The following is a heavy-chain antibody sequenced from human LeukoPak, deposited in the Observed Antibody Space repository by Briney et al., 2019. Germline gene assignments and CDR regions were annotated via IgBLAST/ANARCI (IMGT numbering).Heavy chain of an antibody. J-gene: IGHJ4*02. V-gene: IGHV3-53*01. D-gene: IGHD5-12*01. Sequence: GGSQRLSCAASGFTVSSNYMSWVRQAPGKGLEWVSVISSAGNTYYADSVKGRFTISRDNSKNTLYLQMNSLRAEDTAVYYCASVGYSGYDRAFDYWGQGTLVTVSS. CDR3: ASVGYSGYDRAFDY. CDR2: ISSAGNT. CDR1: GFTVSSNY.